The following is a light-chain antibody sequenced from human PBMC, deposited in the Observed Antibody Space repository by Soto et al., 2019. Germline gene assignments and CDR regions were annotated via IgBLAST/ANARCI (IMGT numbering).Light chain of an antibody. CDR3: QVSVSSVHT. CDR2: AAS. Sequence: DIQMTQSPSSLSASVGDRVTITCRASQSISSYVNWYQQIPGKAPKLLIYAASSLLSGVPSRFSGIGSATDFTLTISILQPEDSATYHCQVSVSSVHTFGHGNKLEIK. CDR1: QSISSY. J-gene: IGKJ2*01. V-gene: IGKV1-39*01.